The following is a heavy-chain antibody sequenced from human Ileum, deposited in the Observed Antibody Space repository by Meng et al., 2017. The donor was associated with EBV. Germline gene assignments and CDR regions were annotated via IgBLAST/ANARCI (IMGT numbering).Heavy chain of an antibody. J-gene: IGHJ4*02. CDR1: GGSFSSSNW. CDR3: ARASVGTTPGDY. Sequence: QVPLQESGPGLVEPSGTLSLTCAVSGGSFSSSNWWSWVRQTPGKGLEWIGESAQSRSTHYNPSLKSRVTISVDKSKNQFSLKLSSVTAADTAEYYCARASVGTTPGDYWGQGTLVTVSA. CDR2: SAQSRST. D-gene: IGHD1-26*01. V-gene: IGHV4-4*02.